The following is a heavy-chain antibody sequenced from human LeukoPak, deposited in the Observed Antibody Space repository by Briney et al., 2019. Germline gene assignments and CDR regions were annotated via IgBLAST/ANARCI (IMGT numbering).Heavy chain of an antibody. Sequence: ASVKVSCKASGYTFTTYYIHWVRQAPGQGHEWMGIINPTDGSSNYAQKFQGRVTMSRDTSTSTAYMELSSLRSEDTAVYYCAREGGGMSSVTWGWFDPWGQGTLVTVSS. J-gene: IGHJ5*02. CDR2: INPTDGSS. V-gene: IGHV1-46*01. CDR1: GYTFTTYY. CDR3: AREGGGMSSVTWGWFDP. D-gene: IGHD4-17*01.